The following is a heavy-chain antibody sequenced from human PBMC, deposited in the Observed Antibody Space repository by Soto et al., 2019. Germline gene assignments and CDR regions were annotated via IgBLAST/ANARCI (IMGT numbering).Heavy chain of an antibody. D-gene: IGHD3-3*01. Sequence: SETLSLTCPVSGGSISSGFYYWSWIRQHPGKGLEWIGYIYYSGSTYYNPSLKSRVTISVDTSKNQFSLKLSSVTAADTAVYYCAGGVYYDFWSGYPPPPGAAYNWFDPWGQGTLVTVSS. CDR2: IYYSGST. CDR1: GGSISSGFYY. V-gene: IGHV4-31*03. CDR3: AGGVYYDFWSGYPPPPGAAYNWFDP. J-gene: IGHJ5*02.